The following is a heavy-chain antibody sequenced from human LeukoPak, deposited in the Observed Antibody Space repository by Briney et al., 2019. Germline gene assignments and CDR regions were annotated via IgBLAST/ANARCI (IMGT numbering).Heavy chain of an antibody. Sequence: PSETLSLTCAVYGGSFSGYYWSWIRQPPGKGLEWIGEINHSGSTNYNPSLKSRVIISVDTSKNQFSLKLSSVTAADTAVFYCARHYYDSSGYYLEGFDIWGQGTMVTVSS. CDR1: GGSFSGYY. D-gene: IGHD3-22*01. CDR2: INHSGST. J-gene: IGHJ3*02. CDR3: ARHYYDSSGYYLEGFDI. V-gene: IGHV4-34*01.